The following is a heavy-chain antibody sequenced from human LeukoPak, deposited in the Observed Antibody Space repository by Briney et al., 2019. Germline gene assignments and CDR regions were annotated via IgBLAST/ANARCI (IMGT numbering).Heavy chain of an antibody. CDR3: ARGTRASFFDI. V-gene: IGHV1-18*01. Sequence: ASVKVSCKPSGYALTSYGISWVRQAPGQGLEWMGWISAYNGNTNYAQKFQGRVAMPADRSRTTAFIEVTSLTYDDTAVYYCARGTRASFFDIWGQGTMVTVSS. CDR1: GYALTSYG. CDR2: ISAYNGNT. J-gene: IGHJ3*02.